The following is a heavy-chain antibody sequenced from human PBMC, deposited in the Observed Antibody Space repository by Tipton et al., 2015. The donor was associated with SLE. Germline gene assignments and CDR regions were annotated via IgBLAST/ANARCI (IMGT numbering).Heavy chain of an antibody. V-gene: IGHV3-23*01. CDR1: GFTFNTYS. D-gene: IGHD3-3*01. Sequence: SLRLSCAASGFTFNTYSMSWVRQAPGKGLEWVSSLSGTGDSLYYADSVKGRFTISRDNSKNSLYLQMNGLRAEDTAVYYCARSPVDYWNGYSAWGQGTLVAVSS. J-gene: IGHJ4*02. CDR3: ARSPVDYWNGYSA. CDR2: LSGTGDSL.